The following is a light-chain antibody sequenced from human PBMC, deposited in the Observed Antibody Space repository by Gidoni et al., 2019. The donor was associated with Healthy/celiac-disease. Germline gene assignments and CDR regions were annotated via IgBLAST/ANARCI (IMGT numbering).Light chain of an antibody. V-gene: IGKV1-9*01. CDR1: QGISSY. CDR2: AAS. Sequence: IQLTQSPSSLSASVGDRVTITYRASQGISSYLAWYQQKPGKAPKLLIYAASTLQSGVPSRFSGSGSGTDFTLNISSLQPEDFATYYCQQLNSYPLTFGGGTKVEIK. J-gene: IGKJ4*01. CDR3: QQLNSYPLT.